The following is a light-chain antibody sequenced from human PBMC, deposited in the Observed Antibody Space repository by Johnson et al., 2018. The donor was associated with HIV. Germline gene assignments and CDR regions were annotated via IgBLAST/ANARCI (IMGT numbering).Light chain of an antibody. CDR1: SSNIGDNF. Sequence: QSVLTQPPSVSAAPGQKVYISCSGNSSNIGDNFVSWYKLLPQTAPTLLIYDNNKRPSGIPDRFSGSTSGTSATLGITGLQTGDEADYYCGTWDSSLNAFVFGAGTRVTVL. V-gene: IGLV1-51*01. CDR2: DNN. CDR3: GTWDSSLNAFV. J-gene: IGLJ1*01.